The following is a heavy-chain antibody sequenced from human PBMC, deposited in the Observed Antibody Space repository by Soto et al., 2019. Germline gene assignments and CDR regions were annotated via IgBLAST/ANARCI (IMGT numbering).Heavy chain of an antibody. V-gene: IGHV3-74*01. Sequence: PGGSLRLSCAASGFTFSSYWMHWVRQAPGKGLEWVSRIDSVGTNPFYADSVKGRFTIYRDNGQNTMFLQMNSLRAEDTAVYFCSAYPFHHWGQGTRVTVSS. J-gene: IGHJ5*02. CDR2: IDSVGTNP. CDR1: GFTFSSYW. CDR3: SAYPFHH.